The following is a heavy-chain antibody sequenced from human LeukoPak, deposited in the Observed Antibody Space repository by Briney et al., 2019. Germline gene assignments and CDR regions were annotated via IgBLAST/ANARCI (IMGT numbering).Heavy chain of an antibody. Sequence: GFLRLSCAASGFSFSRYDINWVRQAPGKGLEWVAVIWYDGSNKYYADSVKGRFTISRDNSKNTLYLQMNSLRAEDTAVYYCARRDGYFLDYWGQGTLVTVSS. D-gene: IGHD3-9*01. CDR1: GFSFSRYD. V-gene: IGHV3-33*01. CDR3: ARRDGYFLDY. CDR2: IWYDGSNK. J-gene: IGHJ4*02.